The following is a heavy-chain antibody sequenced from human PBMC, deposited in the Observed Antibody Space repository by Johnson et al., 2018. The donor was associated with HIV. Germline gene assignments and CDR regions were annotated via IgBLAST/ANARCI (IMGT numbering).Heavy chain of an antibody. V-gene: IGHV3-30-3*01. Sequence: QMLLVESGGGVVQPGRSLRLSCAASGFTFSSYAMHWVRQAPGKGLEWVAVISYDGSNKYYADSVKGRFTISRDNSKNTLYLQMNSLRAEDTAVYYCARPRGYSGYDYDLDAFDIWGQGTMVTVSS. D-gene: IGHD5-12*01. CDR2: ISYDGSNK. CDR3: ARPRGYSGYDYDLDAFDI. CDR1: GFTFSSYA. J-gene: IGHJ3*02.